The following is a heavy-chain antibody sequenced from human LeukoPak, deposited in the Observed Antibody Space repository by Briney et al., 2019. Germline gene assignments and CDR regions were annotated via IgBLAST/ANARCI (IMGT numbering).Heavy chain of an antibody. Sequence: GGSLRLSCAASGFTFSSYGMHWVRQAPGKGLEWVAFIRYDGSNKYYADSAKGRFTISRDNAKNSLYLQMNSLRAEDTAVYYCAGMTTSHDAFDIWGQGTMVTVSS. CDR3: AGMTTSHDAFDI. CDR2: IRYDGSNK. J-gene: IGHJ3*02. V-gene: IGHV3-30*02. D-gene: IGHD4-11*01. CDR1: GFTFSSYG.